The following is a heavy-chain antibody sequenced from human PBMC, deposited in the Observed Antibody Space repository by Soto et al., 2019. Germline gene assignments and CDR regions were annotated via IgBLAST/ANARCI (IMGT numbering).Heavy chain of an antibody. D-gene: IGHD1-26*01. CDR1: GYTFTTYY. CDR2: IIPILGIA. CDR3: ARNSGSYYYYGMDV. V-gene: IGHV1-69*02. J-gene: IGHJ6*02. Sequence: SVKVSCKASGYTFTTYYMQWVRQAPGQGLEWMGRIIPILGIANYAQKFQGRVTITADKSTSTAYMELSSLRSEDTAVYYCARNSGSYYYYGMDVWGQGTTVTVSS.